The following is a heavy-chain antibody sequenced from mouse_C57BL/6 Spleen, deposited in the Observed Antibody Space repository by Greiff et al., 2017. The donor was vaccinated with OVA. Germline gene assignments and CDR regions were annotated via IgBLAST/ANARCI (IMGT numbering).Heavy chain of an antibody. Sequence: QVQLKESGPELVKPGASVKISCKASGYAFSSSWMNWVKQRPGKGLEWIGRIYPGDGDTNYNGKFKGKATLTADKSSSTAYMQLSSLTSEDSAVYFCASVGGTGTLDYWGQGTTLTVSS. D-gene: IGHD4-1*01. CDR1: GYAFSSSW. CDR3: ASVGGTGTLDY. J-gene: IGHJ2*01. V-gene: IGHV1-82*01. CDR2: IYPGDGDT.